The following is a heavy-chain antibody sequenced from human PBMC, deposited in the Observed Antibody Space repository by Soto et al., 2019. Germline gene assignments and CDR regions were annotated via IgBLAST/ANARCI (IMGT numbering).Heavy chain of an antibody. D-gene: IGHD4-17*01. J-gene: IGHJ4*02. CDR2: INPTSGGT. V-gene: IGHV1-2*02. Sequence: QVQLVQSGAEVKKPEASVKVSCKTSGYTFAAYYIHWIRQAPGQGLEWMGWINPTSGGTVYAQNFQDRVTMTRDTSISTAYMELRRLNSDDTAVYYCARDPDYGDYWGYFFDSWGQGTPVTVSS. CDR1: GYTFAAYY. CDR3: ARDPDYGDYWGYFFDS.